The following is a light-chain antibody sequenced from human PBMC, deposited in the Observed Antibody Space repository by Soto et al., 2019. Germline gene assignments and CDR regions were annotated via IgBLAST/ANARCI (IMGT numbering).Light chain of an antibody. CDR2: LGP. J-gene: IGKJ1*01. V-gene: IGKV2-28*01. CDR3: IQTLQTPWT. Sequence: DIVMTQSPLSLPVTPGEPASISCRSSQSLLHSNGYHYLSWYIQKPGRSPQLLIYLGPHRASGVPDRLSGSGSGTDFTLKISRVEAEDVGVYFCIQTLQTPWTFGQGTKVEIK. CDR1: QSLLHSNGYHY.